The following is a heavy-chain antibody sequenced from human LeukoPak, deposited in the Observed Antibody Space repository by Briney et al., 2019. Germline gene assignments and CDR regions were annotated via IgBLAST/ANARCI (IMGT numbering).Heavy chain of an antibody. CDR2: WNRNSL. J-gene: IGHJ4*02. D-gene: IGHD2-2*01. CDR3: TKPHTTSWYSPLDS. Sequence: WNRNSLYYADSVKGRFTVSRDNAKNSLFLQMNSLRAEDTAIYYCTKPHTTSWYSPLDSWGQGTRVIVSS. V-gene: IGHV3-9*01.